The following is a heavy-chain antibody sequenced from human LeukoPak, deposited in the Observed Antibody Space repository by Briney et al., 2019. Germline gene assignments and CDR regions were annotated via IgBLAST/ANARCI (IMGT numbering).Heavy chain of an antibody. CDR1: GYTFTGYY. CDR2: INPNSGGT. J-gene: IGHJ4*02. D-gene: IGHD3-9*01. Sequence: ASVKVSCKASGYTFTGYYMHWVRQAPGQGLEWMGWINPNSGGTNYAQKFQGRVTMTRDTSISTAYMGLSRLRSDDTAVYYCARGGYYDILTGYYRQYYFDYWGQGTLVTVSS. V-gene: IGHV1-2*02. CDR3: ARGGYYDILTGYYRQYYFDY.